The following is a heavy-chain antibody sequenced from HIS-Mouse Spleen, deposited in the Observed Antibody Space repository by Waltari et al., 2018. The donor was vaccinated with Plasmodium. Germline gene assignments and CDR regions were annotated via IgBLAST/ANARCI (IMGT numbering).Heavy chain of an antibody. D-gene: IGHD6-13*01. CDR3: AKDRRSSSWYVDY. CDR2: ISYDGSNK. V-gene: IGHV3-30*18. CDR1: GFTFRSYG. J-gene: IGHJ4*02. Sequence: QVQLVESGGGVVQPGRSLRLSCAASGFTFRSYGMHWVRQAPGKGLEWVAFISYDGSNKYYADSVKGRFTISRDNSKNTLYLQMNSLRAEDTAVYYCAKDRRSSSWYVDYWGQGTLVTVSS.